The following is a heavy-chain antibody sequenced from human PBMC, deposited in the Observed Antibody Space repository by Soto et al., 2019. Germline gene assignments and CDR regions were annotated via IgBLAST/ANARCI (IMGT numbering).Heavy chain of an antibody. CDR1: GVSISSSSTYY. CDR2: IHHTGST. Sequence: LSLTCTLSGVSISSSSTYYWGWIRQPPGMGLEWIGNIHHTGSTYYNPSLGSRVTMSVDTPKNQLSLKLRSVTAADTAVYYCAIDYGDYENWFEPWGRGTLVTVSS. J-gene: IGHJ5*02. D-gene: IGHD4-17*01. V-gene: IGHV4-39*01. CDR3: AIDYGDYENWFEP.